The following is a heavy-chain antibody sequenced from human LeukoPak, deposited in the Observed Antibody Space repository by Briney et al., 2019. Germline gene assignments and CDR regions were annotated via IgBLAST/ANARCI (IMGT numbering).Heavy chain of an antibody. CDR2: LYYSGST. D-gene: IGHD1-14*01. CDR1: GGSISSSSYY. CDR3: ASWHHVFDI. V-gene: IGHV4-39*01. J-gene: IGHJ3*02. Sequence: SETLSLTCTVSGGSISSSSYYWGWVRQPPGKGLEWIGSLYYSGSTYYNPSLKSRVTISVDTSKKQFSLNLSSVTAADTAVYYCASWHHVFDIWGQGTMVTVSS.